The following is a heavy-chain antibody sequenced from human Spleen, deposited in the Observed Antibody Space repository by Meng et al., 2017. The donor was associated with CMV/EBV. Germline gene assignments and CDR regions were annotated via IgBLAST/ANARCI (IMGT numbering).Heavy chain of an antibody. CDR3: ASYDRRVNFDL. Sequence: GESLKISCAASGFTFNIYAMHWVRQAPGKGLVWVSRINSDGSITNYADSVKGRFTISRDNAKNTLYLQMNSLRAEDTAVYYCASYDRRVNFDLWGRGTLVTVSS. V-gene: IGHV3-74*01. J-gene: IGHJ2*01. D-gene: IGHD3-22*01. CDR2: INSDGSIT. CDR1: GFTFNIYA.